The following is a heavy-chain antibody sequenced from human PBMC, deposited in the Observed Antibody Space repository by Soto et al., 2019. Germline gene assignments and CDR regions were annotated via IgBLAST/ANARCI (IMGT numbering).Heavy chain of an antibody. CDR1: GFTFSSYS. V-gene: IGHV3-21*01. CDR2: ISSSSSYI. CDR3: ARIGSGHPLVEMDM. D-gene: IGHD1-26*01. J-gene: IGHJ3*02. Sequence: GGSLRLSCAASGFTFSSYSMNWVRQAPGKGLEWVSSISSSSSYIYYADSVKGRFTISRDNAENSLYLQMNSLRAEDTPVYYCARIGSGHPLVEMDMWGQETMVAVSS.